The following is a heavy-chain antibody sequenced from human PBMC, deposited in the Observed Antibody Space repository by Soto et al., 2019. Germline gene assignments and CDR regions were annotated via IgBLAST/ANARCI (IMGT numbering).Heavy chain of an antibody. V-gene: IGHV3-23*01. J-gene: IGHJ4*02. D-gene: IGHD6-25*01. CDR1: GFTINVYA. Sequence: PGGSLRLSCAASGFTINVYAMTWARQAPGEGLEWVSAISGSGGTTYYAESVKGRFTISRDNSKNTLYLQMNSLRAEDTAVYYCVKFFVGTGGSGGWPWHGVCWGQVCLFTVS. CDR2: ISGSGGTT. CDR3: VKFFVGTGGSGGWPWHGVC.